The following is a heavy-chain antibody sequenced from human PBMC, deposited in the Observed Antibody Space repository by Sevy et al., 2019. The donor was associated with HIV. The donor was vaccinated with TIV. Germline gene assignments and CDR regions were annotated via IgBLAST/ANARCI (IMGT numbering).Heavy chain of an antibody. CDR1: GYTFTNYG. CDR2: ISAYNGNT. CDR3: ARAYCSTSSCQEGFDY. J-gene: IGHJ4*02. V-gene: IGHV1-18*01. D-gene: IGHD2-2*01. Sequence: ASVTVSCKASGYTFTNYGINWVRQAPGQGLEWMGWISAYNGNTKYAQKLQGRVTMTTDTSTSTAYMELRSLRSADTAVYYCARAYCSTSSCQEGFDYWGQGTLVTVSS.